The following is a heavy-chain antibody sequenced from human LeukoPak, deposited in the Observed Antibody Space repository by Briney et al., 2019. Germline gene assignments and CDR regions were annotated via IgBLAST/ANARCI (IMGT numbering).Heavy chain of an antibody. CDR2: IYNGVPT. D-gene: IGHD6-19*01. CDR3: VQTTGWPGFDY. J-gene: IGHJ4*02. Sequence: SETLSLTCTASGAPISRFYCNWVRQPPGKGLEWIGNIYNGVPTFFNPSLKSRVTLSVDTSKTQFSLQLASVTAADTAVYYCVQTTGWPGFDYRGQAIMVTVSS. V-gene: IGHV4-4*09. CDR1: GAPISRFY.